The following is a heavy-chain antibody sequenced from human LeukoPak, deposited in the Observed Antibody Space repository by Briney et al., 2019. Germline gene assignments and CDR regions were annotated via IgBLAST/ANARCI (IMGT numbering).Heavy chain of an antibody. V-gene: IGHV1-2*02. D-gene: IGHD3-22*01. J-gene: IGHJ4*02. CDR3: ASGSTSSDSSGSTQTDFDY. CDR1: GYTFTGYY. Sequence: GASVKVSCKASGYTFTGYYMHWVRQAPGQGLEWMGWINPNSGGTNYAQKFQGRVTMARDTSISTAYMELSRLRSDDTAVYYCASGSTSSDSSGSTQTDFDYWGQGTLVTVSS. CDR2: INPNSGGT.